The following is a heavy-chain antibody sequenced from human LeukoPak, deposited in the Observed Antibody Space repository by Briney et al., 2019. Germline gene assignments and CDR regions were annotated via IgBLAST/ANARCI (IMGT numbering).Heavy chain of an antibody. CDR2: ISAYNGNT. J-gene: IGHJ5*02. CDR3: ARGVRYGDSPYNWFDP. V-gene: IGHV1-18*01. D-gene: IGHD4-17*01. CDR1: GYTFTSYG. Sequence: GASVKVSCKASGYTFTSYGISWVRQAPGQGLEWMGWISAYNGNTNYAQKFQGRVTMTRDTSISTAYMELSRLRSDDTAVYYCARGVRYGDSPYNWFDPWGQGTLVTVSS.